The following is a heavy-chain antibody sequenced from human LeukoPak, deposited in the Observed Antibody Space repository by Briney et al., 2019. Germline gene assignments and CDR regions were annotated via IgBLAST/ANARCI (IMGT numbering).Heavy chain of an antibody. CDR2: ISAYNGNT. CDR1: GYTFTSYG. V-gene: IGHV1-18*01. D-gene: IGHD3-3*01. J-gene: IGHJ4*02. CDR3: ARVTSPGYDFWSGYYTFDY. Sequence: GASVKVSCEASGYTFTSYGISWVRQAPGQGLEWMGWISAYNGNTNYAQKLQGRVTMTTDTSTSTAYMELRSLRSDDTAVYYCARVTSPGYDFWSGYYTFDYWGQGTLVTVSS.